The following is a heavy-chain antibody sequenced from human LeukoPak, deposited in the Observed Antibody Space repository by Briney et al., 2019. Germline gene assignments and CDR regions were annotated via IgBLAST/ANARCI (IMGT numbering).Heavy chain of an antibody. J-gene: IGHJ4*02. CDR2: ISSSSSYI. D-gene: IGHD3-3*01. V-gene: IGHV3-21*01. Sequence: GGSLRLSCAASGFTFSSYSMNWVRQAPGKGLEWVSSISSSSSYIYYADSVKGRFTISRDNAKNSLYLQMNSLRAEDTAVYYCARDQPSSHYYDFWSDQSPSFDYWGQGTLVTVSS. CDR1: GFTFSSYS. CDR3: ARDQPSSHYYDFWSDQSPSFDY.